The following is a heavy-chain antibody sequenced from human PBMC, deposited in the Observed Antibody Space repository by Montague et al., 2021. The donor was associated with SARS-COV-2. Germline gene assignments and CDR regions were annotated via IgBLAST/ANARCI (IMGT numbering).Heavy chain of an antibody. J-gene: IGHJ4*02. CDR1: GGSISGSSYY. V-gene: IGHV4-39*01. D-gene: IGHD3-16*01. Sequence: SETLSLTCTVSGGSISGSSYYWGWIRQPPGKGLEWIGSIYYSGSTYYNPSLKSRVTISVDTSKTQFSLKLSSVTAADTAVYYCARHPRGYYDYVWGSPSYYFDYWGQGTLVTVSS. CDR2: IYYSGST. CDR3: ARHPRGYYDYVWGSPSYYFDY.